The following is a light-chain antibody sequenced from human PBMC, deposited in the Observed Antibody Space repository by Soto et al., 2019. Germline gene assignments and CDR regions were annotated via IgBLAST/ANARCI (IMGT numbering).Light chain of an antibody. J-gene: IGLJ2*01. CDR3: QVWDSSSDHVV. CDR2: YNS. CDR1: NIGSKS. V-gene: IGLV3-21*04. Sequence: SYELTQPPSVSVAPGKTARITCGGNNIGSKSVHWYQQKPGQAPVLVIYYNSDRPSGIPERFSGSNSGNTATLTIRRVEAGDEAVYYCQVWDSSSDHVVFCGGTKLTVL.